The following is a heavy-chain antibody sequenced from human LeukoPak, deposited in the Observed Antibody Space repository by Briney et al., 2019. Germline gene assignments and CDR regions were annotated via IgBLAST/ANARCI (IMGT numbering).Heavy chain of an antibody. J-gene: IGHJ4*02. CDR3: AKFTPTMVRGDVGS. V-gene: IGHV3-7*03. Sequence: PGGSLRLSCAASGFTFSSYWMSWVRQAPGKGLEWVASIKPDGSEKFYVDSVKGRFTISRDNAKNSLYLQMNSLRAEDTAVYYCAKFTPTMVRGDVGSWGQGTLVTVSS. D-gene: IGHD3-10*01. CDR1: GFTFSSYW. CDR2: IKPDGSEK.